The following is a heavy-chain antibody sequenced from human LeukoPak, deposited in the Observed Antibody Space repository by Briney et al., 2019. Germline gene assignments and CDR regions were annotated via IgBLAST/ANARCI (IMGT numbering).Heavy chain of an antibody. Sequence: GGSLRLSCAASGFTFSSYSMKWVRQAPGKGLEWVSYISSSSSTIDYADSVKGRFTISRDNAKNSLYLQMNSLRAEDTAVYYCASIEIGTYYDFWSGYSPDVFDIWGQGTMLTVSS. CDR3: ASIEIGTYYDFWSGYSPDVFDI. V-gene: IGHV3-48*04. J-gene: IGHJ3*02. CDR1: GFTFSSYS. CDR2: ISSSSSTI. D-gene: IGHD3-3*01.